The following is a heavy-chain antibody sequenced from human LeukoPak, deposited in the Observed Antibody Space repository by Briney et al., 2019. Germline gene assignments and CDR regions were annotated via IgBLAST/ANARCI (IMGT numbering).Heavy chain of an antibody. CDR1: GGSISSSTFY. J-gene: IGHJ4*02. Sequence: PSETLSLTCTVSGGSISSSTFYWGWIRQPPGKGLEWIGEINHSGSTNYNPSLKSRVTISVDTSKNQFSLKLSSVTAADTAVYYCARRNYYGSGSYDYWGQGTLVTVSS. V-gene: IGHV4-39*07. D-gene: IGHD3-10*01. CDR3: ARRNYYGSGSYDY. CDR2: INHSGST.